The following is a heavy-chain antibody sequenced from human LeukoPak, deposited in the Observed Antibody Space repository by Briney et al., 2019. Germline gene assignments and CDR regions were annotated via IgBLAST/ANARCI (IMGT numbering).Heavy chain of an antibody. CDR1: GGSISSSSYY. D-gene: IGHD6-13*01. V-gene: IGHV4-39*01. Sequence: PSETLSLTCTVSGGSISSSSYYWGWIRQPPGKGLEWIGSIYYSGSTYYNPSLKSRVTISVDTSKNRFSLKLSSVTAADTAVYYCARHDSSSSFHFDYWGQGTLVTVSS. CDR3: ARHDSSSSFHFDY. J-gene: IGHJ4*02. CDR2: IYYSGST.